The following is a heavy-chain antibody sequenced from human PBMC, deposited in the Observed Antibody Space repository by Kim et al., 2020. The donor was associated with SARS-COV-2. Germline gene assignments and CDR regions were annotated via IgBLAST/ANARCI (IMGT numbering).Heavy chain of an antibody. V-gene: IGHV4-34*01. Sequence: SRVTISVDTSKNQFSLKLSSVTAADTAVYYCAREAGKRGYSYGPPYAFDIWGQGTMVTVSS. J-gene: IGHJ3*02. CDR3: AREAGKRGYSYGPPYAFDI. D-gene: IGHD5-18*01.